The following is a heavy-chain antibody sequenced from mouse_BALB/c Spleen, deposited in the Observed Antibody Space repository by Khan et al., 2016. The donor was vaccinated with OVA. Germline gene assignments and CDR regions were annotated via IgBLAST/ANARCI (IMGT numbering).Heavy chain of an antibody. CDR3: ASYRYDYFDY. J-gene: IGHJ2*01. V-gene: IGHV1-87*01. CDR1: GYTFTTYW. D-gene: IGHD2-14*01. CDR2: IYPGDGDT. Sequence: QIQLVQSGAELARPGASVKLSCKASGYTFTTYWMQWVKQRPGQGLEWIGTIYPGDGDTRYTQNFKGKATLTADKFSSTAYMQLSSLTSEDSAVYYCASYRYDYFDYWGQGTTLTVSS.